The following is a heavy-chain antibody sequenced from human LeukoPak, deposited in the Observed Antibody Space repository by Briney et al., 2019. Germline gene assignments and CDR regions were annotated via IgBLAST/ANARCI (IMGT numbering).Heavy chain of an antibody. CDR1: GYTFTGYY. CDR2: INLNSGGT. D-gene: IGHD2-2*02. J-gene: IGHJ5*02. CDR3: ARRGLTNEDTYCNSTGCYIASGDWFDP. V-gene: IGHV1-2*04. Sequence: ASVKVSCKASGYTFTGYYMHWVRQAPGQGLEWMGWINLNSGGTKYAEKFQGWVTMTRDTSISTAYMEVSRLRSDDTAVYYCARRGLTNEDTYCNSTGCYIASGDWFDPWGQGTLVTVSS.